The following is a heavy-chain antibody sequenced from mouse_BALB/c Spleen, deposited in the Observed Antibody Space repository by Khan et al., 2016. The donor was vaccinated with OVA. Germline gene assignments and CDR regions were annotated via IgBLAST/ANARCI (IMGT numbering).Heavy chain of an antibody. Sequence: EVELVESGGGLVKPGGSLKLSCADSGFTFSNFSMSWVRQTPEKRLEWVATISSAGTYTYYPDSVKGRFTITRDNAKNTAYLQLNSLRSEDTAVYYCADATYGWFAYWGQGTLVTVSA. V-gene: IGHV5-9-1*01. CDR1: GFTFSNFS. D-gene: IGHD1-1*02. J-gene: IGHJ3*01. CDR3: ADATYGWFAY. CDR2: ISSAGTYT.